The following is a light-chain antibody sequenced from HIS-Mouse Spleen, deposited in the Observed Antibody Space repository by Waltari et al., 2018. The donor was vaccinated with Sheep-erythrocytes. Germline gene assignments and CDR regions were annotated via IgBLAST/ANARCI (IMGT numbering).Light chain of an antibody. Sequence: QTALTQPAPVSGSPGQSITIPCTGTSSDVGGYNYVSWYQQHPGKAPKIMIYDDSTRTAGVPNRFAGSKSRNRASLTICGLQAEDEADYYCSSYPSSSTWVFGGGTKLTVL. CDR1: SSDVGGYNY. V-gene: IGLV2-14*03. CDR2: DDS. J-gene: IGLJ3*02. CDR3: SSYPSSSTWV.